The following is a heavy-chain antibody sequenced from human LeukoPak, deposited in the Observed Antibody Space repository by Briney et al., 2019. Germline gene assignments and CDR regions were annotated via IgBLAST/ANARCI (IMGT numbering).Heavy chain of an antibody. CDR3: ARSFYYGVDFDY. V-gene: IGHV4-39*01. D-gene: IGHD4-17*01. Sequence: SETLSLTWTVSGGSISSTSFYWAWIRQPPGKGLEWIGSIYYSGSTYYNPSLKSRVTMSVDTSKSQFSLRLSSVTAADTSVYYCARSFYYGVDFDYWGQGTLVTVSS. CDR2: IYYSGST. CDR1: GGSISSTSFY. J-gene: IGHJ4*02.